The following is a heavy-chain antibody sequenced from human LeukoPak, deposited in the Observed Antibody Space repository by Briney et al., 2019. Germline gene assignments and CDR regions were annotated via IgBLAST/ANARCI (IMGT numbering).Heavy chain of an antibody. J-gene: IGHJ3*02. CDR2: INHSGST. D-gene: IGHD3-22*01. V-gene: IGHV4-34*01. CDR1: GGSFSGYY. Sequence: PSETLSLTCAVYGGSFSGYYWSWIRQPPGKGLEWIGEINHSGSTNYNPSLKSRVTISIDTSKKQFSLKLTSVTAAGTAVYYCARLDYDTSGYYLHDAFDIWGQGTMVIVSS. CDR3: ARLDYDTSGYYLHDAFDI.